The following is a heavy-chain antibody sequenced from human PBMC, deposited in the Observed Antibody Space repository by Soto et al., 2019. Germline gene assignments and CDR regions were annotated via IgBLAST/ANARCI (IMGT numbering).Heavy chain of an antibody. V-gene: IGHV2-5*02. CDR2: IYWDDDK. Sequence: QITLKESGPTLVKPTQTLTLTCTFSGFSLSSSGVGVGWIRQPPGKALEWLTFIYWDDDKRYSPSLKSRLTITKDTSKNQVVLTLTNMDPVDTATYYCARRVVAGIPYYFDSWGQGTLLTVSS. CDR1: GFSLSSSGVG. J-gene: IGHJ4*02. D-gene: IGHD2-15*01. CDR3: ARRVVAGIPYYFDS.